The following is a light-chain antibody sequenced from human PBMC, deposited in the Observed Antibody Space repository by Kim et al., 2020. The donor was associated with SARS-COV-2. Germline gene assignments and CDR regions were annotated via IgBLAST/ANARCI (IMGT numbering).Light chain of an antibody. J-gene: IGKJ5*01. V-gene: IGKV3-11*01. CDR1: QSVSSY. Sequence: SPWERATRSCRASQSVSSYLAWYQQKPGQAPRLLIYDASNRATGIPARFSGSGSGTDFTLTISSLETEDFAVYYCQQRSNWPPITFGQGTRLEIK. CDR2: DAS. CDR3: QQRSNWPPIT.